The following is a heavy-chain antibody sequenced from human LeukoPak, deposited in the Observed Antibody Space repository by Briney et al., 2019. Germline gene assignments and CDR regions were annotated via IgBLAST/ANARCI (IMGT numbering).Heavy chain of an antibody. CDR3: ATEGDSSGHLYYYYGMDV. D-gene: IGHD6-19*01. CDR1: GYTLTELS. V-gene: IGHV1-24*01. Sequence: GASVKVSCKVSGYTLTELSMHWVRQAPGKGLEWMGGLDPEDGETIYAQKFQGRVTMTEDTSTDTAYMELSSLRSEDTAVYYCATEGDSSGHLYYYYGMDVWGQGTTVTVSS. CDR2: LDPEDGET. J-gene: IGHJ6*02.